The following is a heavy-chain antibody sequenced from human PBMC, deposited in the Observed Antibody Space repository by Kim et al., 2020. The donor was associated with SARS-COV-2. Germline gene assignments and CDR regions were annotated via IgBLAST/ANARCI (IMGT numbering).Heavy chain of an antibody. J-gene: IGHJ2*01. V-gene: IGHV4-59*01. CDR3: ARVPDYGDYGWYFDL. CDR2: IYYSGST. D-gene: IGHD4-17*01. Sequence: SETLSLTCTVSGGSISSYYWSWIRQPPGKGLEWIGYIYYSGSTNYNPSLKSRVTISVDTSKNQFSLKLSSVTVADTAVYYCARVPDYGDYGWYFDLWGRGTLVTVSS. CDR1: GGSISSYY.